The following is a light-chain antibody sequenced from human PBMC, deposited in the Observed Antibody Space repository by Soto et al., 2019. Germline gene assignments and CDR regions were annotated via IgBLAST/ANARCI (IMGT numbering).Light chain of an antibody. J-gene: IGLJ3*02. CDR1: SSDVGGYNY. Sequence: QSALTQPRSVSGSPGQSVTISCTGTSSDVGGYNYVSWYQQHPGKAPKLMIYDVSKRPSGVPDRFSGSKSGNTASLTISGLQAEDEADYYCCSYAGSCTEVFGGGTKLTVL. CDR3: CSYAGSCTEV. CDR2: DVS. V-gene: IGLV2-11*01.